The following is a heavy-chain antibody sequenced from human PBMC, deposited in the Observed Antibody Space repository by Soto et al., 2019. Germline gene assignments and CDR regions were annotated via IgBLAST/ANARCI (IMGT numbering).Heavy chain of an antibody. CDR1: GGSISSGDYY. CDR2: IYYSGST. D-gene: IGHD3-10*01. Sequence: QVQLQESGPGLVKPSQTLSLTCTVSGGSISSGDYYWSWIRQPPGKGLDWIGYIYYSGSTYYNPSLKSRVTISVDTSKNQFSLKLSSVTAADTAVYYCARGRHYYGSGRPDWFDPWGQGTLVTVSS. CDR3: ARGRHYYGSGRPDWFDP. V-gene: IGHV4-30-4*01. J-gene: IGHJ5*02.